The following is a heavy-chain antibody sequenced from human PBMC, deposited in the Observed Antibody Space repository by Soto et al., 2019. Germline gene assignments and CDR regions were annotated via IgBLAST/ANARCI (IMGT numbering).Heavy chain of an antibody. CDR1: GGSFSGYY. V-gene: IGHV4-34*01. D-gene: IGHD5-12*01. Sequence: QVQLQQWGAGLLKPSETLSLTCAVDGGSFSGYYWSWIRQPPGKGLEGIGEINHSGSTNYNPSLKCRVTISVDTSKNQFSLKLSSVTAAGTAVYYCAGYVYGAFDIWGQGTMVTVSS. J-gene: IGHJ3*02. CDR2: INHSGST. CDR3: AGYVYGAFDI.